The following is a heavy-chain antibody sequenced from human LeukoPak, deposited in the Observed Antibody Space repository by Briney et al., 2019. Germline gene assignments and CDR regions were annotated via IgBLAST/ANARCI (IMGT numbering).Heavy chain of an antibody. Sequence: EASVKVFCKVSGYTLTELSMHWVRQAPGKGLEWMGGFDPEDGETIYAQKFQGRVTMTEDTSTDTAYMELSSLRSEDTAVYYCARASYTQDMIVVAPITYWGQGTLVTVSS. CDR1: GYTLTELS. J-gene: IGHJ4*02. D-gene: IGHD3-22*01. CDR2: FDPEDGET. V-gene: IGHV1-24*01. CDR3: ARASYTQDMIVVAPITY.